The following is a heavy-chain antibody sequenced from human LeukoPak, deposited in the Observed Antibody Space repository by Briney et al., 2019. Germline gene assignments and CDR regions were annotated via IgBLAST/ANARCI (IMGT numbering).Heavy chain of an antibody. D-gene: IGHD3/OR15-3a*01. CDR2: ISGFNGNR. J-gene: IGHJ4*02. CDR3: ARIWTGGY. Sequence: ASVKVSCKASGYTFTSYGLSWVRQAPGQGLEWMGWISGFNGNRNYVQKLQDRVTMTRDMSTSTVYMELSSLRSEDTAVYYCARIWTGGYWGQGTLVIVSS. V-gene: IGHV1-18*01. CDR1: GYTFTSYG.